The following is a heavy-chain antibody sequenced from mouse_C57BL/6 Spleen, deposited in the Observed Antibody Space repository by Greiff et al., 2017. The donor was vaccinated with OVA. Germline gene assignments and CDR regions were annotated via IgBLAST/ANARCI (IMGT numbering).Heavy chain of an antibody. CDR2: INYDGSST. V-gene: IGHV5-16*01. CDR1: GFTFSDYY. D-gene: IGHD4-1*01. CDR3: ARVTGGRYFDY. J-gene: IGHJ2*01. Sequence: EVKVVESEGGLVQPGSSMKLSCTASGFTFSDYYMAWVRQVPEKGLEWVANINYDGSSTYYLDSLKSRFIISRDNAKNILYLQMSSLKSEDTATYYCARVTGGRYFDYWGQGTTLTVSS.